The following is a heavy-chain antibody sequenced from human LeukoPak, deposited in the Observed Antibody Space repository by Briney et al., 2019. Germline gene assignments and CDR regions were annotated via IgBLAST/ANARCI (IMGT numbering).Heavy chain of an antibody. CDR1: GFTFSSYA. D-gene: IGHD2-15*01. CDR3: AREDGYCSGGNCYSYFDS. Sequence: EAGGSLRLSCAASGFTFSSYAMSWVRQAPGKGLEWVSTISASGGNTFYADSVKGRFTISRDNTRNSLFLQMYSLGAEDTAVYFCAREDGYCSGGNCYSYFDSWGQGTLVTVSS. V-gene: IGHV3-23*01. CDR2: ISASGGNT. J-gene: IGHJ4*02.